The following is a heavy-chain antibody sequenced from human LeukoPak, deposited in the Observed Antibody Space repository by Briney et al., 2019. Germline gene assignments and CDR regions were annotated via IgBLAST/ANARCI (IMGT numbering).Heavy chain of an antibody. J-gene: IGHJ6*02. CDR1: GGSFSGYY. CDR2: INHGGST. Sequence: SETLSLTCAVYGGSFSGYYWSWIRQPPGKGLEWIGEINHGGSTNYNPSLKSRVTISVDTSKNQFSLKLSSVTAADTAVYYCARGVRGYCSGGSCYRYYYYGMDVWGQRTTVTVSS. V-gene: IGHV4-34*01. CDR3: ARGVRGYCSGGSCYRYYYYGMDV. D-gene: IGHD2-15*01.